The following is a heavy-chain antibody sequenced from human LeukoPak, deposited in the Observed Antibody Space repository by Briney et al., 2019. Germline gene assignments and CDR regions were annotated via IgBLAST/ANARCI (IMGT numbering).Heavy chain of an antibody. CDR3: ASYSGSYSSDFDY. Sequence: ASVKVFCKASGYTFTGYYMHWVRQPPGQGLEWMRWINPNSGGTNYAQKFQGRVTMTRDTSISTAYMELSRLRSDDTAVYYCASYSGSYSSDFDYWGQGTLVTVSS. V-gene: IGHV1-2*02. CDR2: INPNSGGT. J-gene: IGHJ4*02. CDR1: GYTFTGYY. D-gene: IGHD1-26*01.